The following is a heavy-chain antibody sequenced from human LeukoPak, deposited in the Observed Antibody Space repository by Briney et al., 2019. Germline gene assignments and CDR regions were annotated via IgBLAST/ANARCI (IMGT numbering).Heavy chain of an antibody. CDR3: AKRPSVRPDY. D-gene: IGHD5/OR15-5a*01. Sequence: PGGSLRLSCAASGFTFSIYAMHWVRQAPGKGLEWVAVISYDGSNKYYADSVKGRFTISRDNSKNTLYLQMNSLRAEDTAVYYCAKRPSVRPDYWGQGTLVTVSS. J-gene: IGHJ4*02. CDR1: GFTFSIYA. V-gene: IGHV3-30-3*02. CDR2: ISYDGSNK.